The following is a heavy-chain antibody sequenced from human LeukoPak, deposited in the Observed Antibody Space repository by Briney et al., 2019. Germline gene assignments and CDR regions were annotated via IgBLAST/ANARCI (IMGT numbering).Heavy chain of an antibody. V-gene: IGHV1-69*04. CDR2: IIPILGIA. CDR1: GYTFTSYG. D-gene: IGHD2-15*01. Sequence: ASVKVSCKASGYTFTSYGISWVRQAPGQGLEWMGRIIPILGIANYAQKFQGRVTITADKSTSTAYMELSSLRSEDTAVYYCARTQGYCSGGSCYYHFDYWGQGTLVTVSS. CDR3: ARTQGYCSGGSCYYHFDY. J-gene: IGHJ4*02.